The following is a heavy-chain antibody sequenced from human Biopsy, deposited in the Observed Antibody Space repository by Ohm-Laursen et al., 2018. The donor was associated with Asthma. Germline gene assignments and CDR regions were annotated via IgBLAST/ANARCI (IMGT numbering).Heavy chain of an antibody. CDR3: AKDKVGAANSYQYGMDV. CDR2: ISGNGDNT. CDR1: GFTFGDYW. V-gene: IGHV3-23*01. J-gene: IGHJ6*02. Sequence: SLRLSCTASGFTFGDYWMSWVRQAPGKGLEWVSSISGNGDNTHYSDSVQGRFIISRDNSKNTLYLQMNSLRVEDTAIYFCAKDKVGAANSYQYGMDVWGQGTTVTVSS. D-gene: IGHD1-26*01.